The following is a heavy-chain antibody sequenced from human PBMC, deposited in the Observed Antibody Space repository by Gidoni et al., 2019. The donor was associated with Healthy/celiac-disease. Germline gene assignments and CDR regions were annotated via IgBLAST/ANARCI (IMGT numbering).Heavy chain of an antibody. J-gene: IGHJ4*02. CDR1: GFTLSSYG. D-gene: IGHD4-4*01. V-gene: IGHV3-30*18. CDR3: AKCYSNYDVCNFDY. CDR2: ISYDGSNK. Sequence: QGKLVESGGGVVRPGRSLRLSWAASGFTLSSYGMHWVRQDPGKGLEWVVVISYDGSNKYYADSVKGRFNISRDNSKKTLYLQMNSLRAEDTAVYYCAKCYSNYDVCNFDYWCQGTLVTVSA.